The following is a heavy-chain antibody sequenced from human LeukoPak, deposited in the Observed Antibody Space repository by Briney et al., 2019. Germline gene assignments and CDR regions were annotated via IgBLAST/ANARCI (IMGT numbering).Heavy chain of an antibody. V-gene: IGHV1-2*02. CDR3: ARGGIAARHNWFDP. Sequence: ASVKVSCKASGYTFTGYYMHWVRQAPGQGLEWMGGINPNSGGTNYAQKFQGRVTMTRDTSISTAYMELSRLRSDDTAVYYCARGGIAARHNWFDPWGQGTLVTVSS. J-gene: IGHJ5*02. CDR2: INPNSGGT. D-gene: IGHD6-6*01. CDR1: GYTFTGYY.